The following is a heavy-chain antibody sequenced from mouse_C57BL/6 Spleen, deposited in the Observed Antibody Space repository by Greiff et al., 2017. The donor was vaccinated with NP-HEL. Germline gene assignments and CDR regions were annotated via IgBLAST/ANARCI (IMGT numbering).Heavy chain of an antibody. J-gene: IGHJ3*01. Sequence: DVQLQESGPGLVKPSQSLSLTCSVTGYSITSGYYWNWIRQFPGNKLEWMGYISYDGSNNYNPSLKNRISITRDTSKNQFFLKLNPVTTEDTATDYCARDYYYVSSGGFAYWGQGTLVTVSA. V-gene: IGHV3-6*01. CDR1: GYSITSGYY. CDR2: ISYDGSN. D-gene: IGHD1-1*01. CDR3: ARDYYYVSSGGFAY.